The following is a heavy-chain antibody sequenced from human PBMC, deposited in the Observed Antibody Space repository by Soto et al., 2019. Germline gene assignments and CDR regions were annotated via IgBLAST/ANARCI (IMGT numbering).Heavy chain of an antibody. CDR2: MQPSTGRT. J-gene: IGHJ4*02. D-gene: IGHD3-16*01. V-gene: IGHV1-8*01. Sequence: QVQLVQSGAEVREPGASVKVSCKASGYSFTSLDINWVRQTAGQGLEWMGWMQPSTGRTGYAQKFQGRGTMTRDTSITTASMELTTLTSDDTAFYYCARGVIAGVDYWGPGTLVTVAS. CDR1: GYSFTSLD. CDR3: ARGVIAGVDY.